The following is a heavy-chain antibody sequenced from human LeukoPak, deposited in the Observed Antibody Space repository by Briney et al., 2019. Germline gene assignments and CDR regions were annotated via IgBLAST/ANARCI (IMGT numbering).Heavy chain of an antibody. CDR1: GGTFSSYA. CDR3: ARAEYSSGWSYRVADY. CDR2: IIPIFGIA. D-gene: IGHD6-19*01. J-gene: IGHJ4*02. V-gene: IGHV1-69*01. Sequence: SVKVSCKASGGTFSSYAISWVRQAPGQGLEWMGGIIPIFGIANYAQKFQGRVTITADESTSTAYMELSSLRSEDTAVYYCARAEYSSGWSYRVADYWGQGTLVTVSS.